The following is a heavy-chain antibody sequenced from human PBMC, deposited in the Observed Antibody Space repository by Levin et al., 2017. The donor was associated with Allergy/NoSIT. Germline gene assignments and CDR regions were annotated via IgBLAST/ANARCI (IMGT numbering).Heavy chain of an antibody. V-gene: IGHV1-69*01. CDR1: GGTFNSQT. D-gene: IGHD6-19*01. Sequence: KISCTSSGGTFNSQTITWVRQAPGQGLEWMGGLIPISRTPSYAQKFQGRVTISADESTTTAYMELSSLTSEDTAMYYCARGRRPLGQWLVRDYWGQGTLVNVSS. CDR2: LIPISRTP. J-gene: IGHJ4*02. CDR3: ARGRRPLGQWLVRDY.